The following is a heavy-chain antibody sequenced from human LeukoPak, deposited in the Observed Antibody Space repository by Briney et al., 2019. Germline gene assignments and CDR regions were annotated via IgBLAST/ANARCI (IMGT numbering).Heavy chain of an antibody. CDR2: IYTSGST. J-gene: IGHJ4*02. D-gene: IGHD2-21*01. CDR3: AREFAKAFDY. Sequence: SETLSLTCTVSGGSITRGSYYWSWIRQPAGKGLEWIGRIYTSGSTNYNPSLKSRVTISLDTSKNKFSLKLTSVTAADTAVYYCAREFAKAFDYWGQGTLVTVSS. CDR1: GGSITRGSYY. V-gene: IGHV4-61*02.